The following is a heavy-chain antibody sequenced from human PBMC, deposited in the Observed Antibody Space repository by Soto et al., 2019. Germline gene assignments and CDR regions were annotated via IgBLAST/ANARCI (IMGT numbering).Heavy chain of an antibody. J-gene: IGHJ4*02. CDR2: IKSKTDGGTT. CDR3: TTVGLGYCSSTSCYYFDY. V-gene: IGHV3-15*07. CDR1: GFTFSNAW. Sequence: GGSLRLSCAASGFTFSNAWMNWVRQAPGKGLEWVGRIKSKTDGGTTDYAAPVKGRFTISRDDSKNTLYLQMNSLKTEDTAVYYCTTVGLGYCSSTSCYYFDYWGQGTLVTVSS. D-gene: IGHD2-2*01.